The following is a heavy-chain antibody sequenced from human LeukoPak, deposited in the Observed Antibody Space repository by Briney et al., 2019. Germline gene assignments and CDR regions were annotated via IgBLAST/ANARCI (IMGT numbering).Heavy chain of an antibody. D-gene: IGHD2-2*01. V-gene: IGHV1-8*01. CDR1: GYTFTSYD. CDR2: MNSNSGNT. CDR3: ARGDCSSTSCPVYYYYGRDV. Sequence: ASVKVSCKASGYTFTSYDINWVRQATGQGLEWMGWMNSNSGNTGYAQKFQGRVTMTRNTSISTAYMELSSLRSEDTAVYYCARGDCSSTSCPVYYYYGRDVWGQGTTVTVSS. J-gene: IGHJ6*02.